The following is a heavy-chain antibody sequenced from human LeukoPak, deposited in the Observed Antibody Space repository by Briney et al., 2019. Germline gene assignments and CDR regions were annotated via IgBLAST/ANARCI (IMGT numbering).Heavy chain of an antibody. D-gene: IGHD6-19*01. Sequence: SETLSLTCAVSGGSISSSNWWSWVRQPPGKGLEWIGEIYHSGSTNYNPSLKSRVTISVDKSKNQFSLKLSSVTAADTAVYYCARQTTGGIAVAGLSYYFDYWGQGTLVTVSS. J-gene: IGHJ4*02. V-gene: IGHV4-4*02. CDR1: GGSISSSNW. CDR2: IYHSGST. CDR3: ARQTTGGIAVAGLSYYFDY.